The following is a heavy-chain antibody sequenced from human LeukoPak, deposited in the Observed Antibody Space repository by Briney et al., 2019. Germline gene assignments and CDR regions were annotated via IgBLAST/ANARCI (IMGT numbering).Heavy chain of an antibody. V-gene: IGHV4-30-4*08. J-gene: IGHJ4*02. CDR2: IYYSGST. Sequence: SETLSLTCTVSGGSISSGDYYWSWIRQPPGKGLEWIGYIYYSGSTYYNPSLKSRVTISVDTSKNQFSLKLSSVTAADTAVYYCARVHYDFWSGYYKPYYFDYWGQGTLVTVSS. CDR1: GGSISSGDYY. CDR3: ARVHYDFWSGYYKPYYFDY. D-gene: IGHD3-3*01.